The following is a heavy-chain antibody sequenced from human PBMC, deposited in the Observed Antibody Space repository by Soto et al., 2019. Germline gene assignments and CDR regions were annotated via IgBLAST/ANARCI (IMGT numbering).Heavy chain of an antibody. CDR2: SYYSGIT. D-gene: IGHD2-2*02. CDR1: GGSISSYY. CDR3: ARDHPIRDCYYCYGMDV. J-gene: IGHJ6*02. Sequence: SDTLCLTCTVSGGSISSYYWSCIRQPPGKGLDWIVYSYYSGITNYNPSLKSRVTISVDTSKNQFSLKLSSVTAADTAVYYCARDHPIRDCYYCYGMDVWGQGTRVTVSS. V-gene: IGHV4-59*01.